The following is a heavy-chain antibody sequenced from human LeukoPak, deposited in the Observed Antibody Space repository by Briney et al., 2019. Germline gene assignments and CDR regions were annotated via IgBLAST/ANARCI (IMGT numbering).Heavy chain of an antibody. V-gene: IGHV4-39*01. Sequence: SETLSLTCTVSGGSISSSSYLWGWIRQPPGKGLEWIGSIYYSGSTYYNPSLKSRVTMSVDTSKNQFSLKLSSVTAADTAVYYCARTTIYVWVSYRYHDAFDIWGQGTMVTVSS. CDR3: ARTTIYVWVSYRYHDAFDI. J-gene: IGHJ3*02. CDR2: IYYSGST. D-gene: IGHD3-16*02. CDR1: GGSISSSSYL.